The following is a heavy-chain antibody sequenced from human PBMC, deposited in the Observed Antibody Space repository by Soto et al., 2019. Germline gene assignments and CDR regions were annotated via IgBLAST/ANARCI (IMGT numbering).Heavy chain of an antibody. Sequence: LSLSCAASGFIFSSHNMNWVRQAPGKGLEWVSSITGSSSYIFYADSVKARFTISRDNAKNTIYLQMNSLRAEDTGVYYCARLVASETGYGMDVWGQGTTVTVSS. D-gene: IGHD3-9*01. CDR3: ARLVASETGYGMDV. J-gene: IGHJ6*02. CDR2: ITGSSSYI. V-gene: IGHV3-21*06. CDR1: GFIFSSHN.